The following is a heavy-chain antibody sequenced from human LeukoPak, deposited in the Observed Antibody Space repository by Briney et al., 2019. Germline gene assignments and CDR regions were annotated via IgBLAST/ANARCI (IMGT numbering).Heavy chain of an antibody. J-gene: IGHJ4*02. CDR3: ARQSGWYSGSYLFDY. V-gene: IGHV4-59*08. Sequence: SETLSLTCTVSGGSISSHYWSWIRQPPGKGLEWIGYIYYSGSTNYNPSLKSRVTISVDTSKNQFSLKLSSVTAADTAVYYCARQSGWYSGSYLFDYWGQGTLVTVSS. CDR1: GGSISSHY. D-gene: IGHD1-26*01. CDR2: IYYSGST.